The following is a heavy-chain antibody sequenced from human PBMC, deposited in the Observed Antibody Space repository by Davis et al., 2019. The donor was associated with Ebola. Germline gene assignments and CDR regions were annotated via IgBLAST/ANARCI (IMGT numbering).Heavy chain of an antibody. Sequence: SETLSLTCTVSGGSISSYYWSWIRQPPGKGMEWIGYIYYSGSTYYNPSLKSRVTISVDTSKNQFSLKLSSVTAADTAVYYCARASGSYWPYFDYWGQGTLVTVSS. CDR1: GGSISSYY. V-gene: IGHV4-59*12. D-gene: IGHD1-26*01. J-gene: IGHJ4*02. CDR3: ARASGSYWPYFDY. CDR2: IYYSGST.